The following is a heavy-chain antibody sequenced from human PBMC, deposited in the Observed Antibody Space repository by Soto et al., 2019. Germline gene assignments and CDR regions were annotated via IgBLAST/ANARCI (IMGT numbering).Heavy chain of an antibody. CDR2: INTYNGNT. CDR3: AMVDVYVTPSPQDV. CDR1: GYTFTRYG. V-gene: IGHV1-18*01. D-gene: IGHD3-16*01. J-gene: IGHJ6*02. Sequence: QVQLVQSGAEVKNPGASVKVSCKASGYTFTRYGIGWARQAPGQGLEWMGWINTYNGNTNYAQNVQGRVTLTTDTSTSTAYMEVRILISNDTAIYYCAMVDVYVTPSPQDVWGQGTTVIVSS.